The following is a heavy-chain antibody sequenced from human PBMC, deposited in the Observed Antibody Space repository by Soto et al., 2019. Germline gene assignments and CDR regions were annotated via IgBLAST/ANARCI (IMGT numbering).Heavy chain of an antibody. J-gene: IGHJ4*02. CDR2: MNPNSGNT. CDR3: ARELSSGWFSN. D-gene: IGHD6-19*01. Sequence: GASVKVSCKAIGYSFTSHYMHWVRQATGQGLEWMGWMNPNSGNTGYAQKFQGRVTMTRNTSISTAYMELSSLTSEDTAVYYCARELSSGWFSNWGQGTLVTVSS. CDR1: GYSFTSHY. V-gene: IGHV1-8*02.